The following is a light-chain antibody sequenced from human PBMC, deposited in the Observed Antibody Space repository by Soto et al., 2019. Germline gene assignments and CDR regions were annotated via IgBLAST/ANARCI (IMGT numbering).Light chain of an antibody. Sequence: EIVVTQSPGTMSLSPRERATLSCRASQSVSSSYLAWYQQKPGQDPRLLSYGASSRATGIPDRFSGSWSGTDFTLTISRLEPEDFAVYYCQEYGSSPLTFGQGTKVEIK. CDR1: QSVSSSY. CDR3: QEYGSSPLT. J-gene: IGKJ1*01. V-gene: IGKV3-20*01. CDR2: GAS.